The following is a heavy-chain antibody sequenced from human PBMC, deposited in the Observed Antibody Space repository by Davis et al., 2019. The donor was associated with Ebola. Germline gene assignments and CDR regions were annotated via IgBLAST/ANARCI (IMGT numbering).Heavy chain of an antibody. CDR3: TIGGTTGGFDY. J-gene: IGHJ4*02. CDR1: GGTFPNYA. V-gene: IGHV1-69*04. D-gene: IGHD3-16*01. CDR2: IIPVVDTK. Sequence: AASVKVSCKTSGGTFPNYAVNWVRQAPGQGLEWMGRIIPVVDTKDYAQKFQDRVIVTEDTSTDTAYMELSSLRSDDTAVYYCTIGGTTGGFDYWGQGTLVTVSS.